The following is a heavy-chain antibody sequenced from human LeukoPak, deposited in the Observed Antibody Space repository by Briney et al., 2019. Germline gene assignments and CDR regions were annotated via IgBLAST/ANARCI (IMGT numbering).Heavy chain of an antibody. CDR2: IDPNSGGT. D-gene: IGHD3-9*01. CDR3: ARVNSYDILTGPLDY. Sequence: ASVKVSCKASGYTFTDYYIHWVRQAPGQGLEWMGWIDPNSGGTKNVQKFQGRVTMTRDTSISTAYMELYRLRSDDTAVYYCARVNSYDILTGPLDYWGQGTLITVSS. J-gene: IGHJ4*02. V-gene: IGHV1-2*02. CDR1: GYTFTDYY.